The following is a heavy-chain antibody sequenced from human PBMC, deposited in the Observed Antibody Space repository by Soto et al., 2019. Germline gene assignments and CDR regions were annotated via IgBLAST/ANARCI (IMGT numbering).Heavy chain of an antibody. J-gene: IGHJ4*02. CDR2: IYYSGST. Sequence: SETLSLTCTVSGGSISSGGYYWSWIRQHPGKGLEWIGYIYYSGSTYYNPSLKSRVTISVDTSKNQFSLKLSSVIAADTAVYYCARDRRVGEPFGPTLDYWGQGTLVTVSS. CDR3: ARDRRVGEPFGPTLDY. V-gene: IGHV4-31*03. CDR1: GGSISSGGYY. D-gene: IGHD2-15*01.